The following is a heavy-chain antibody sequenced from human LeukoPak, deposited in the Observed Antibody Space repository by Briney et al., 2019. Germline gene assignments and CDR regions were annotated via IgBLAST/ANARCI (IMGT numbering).Heavy chain of an antibody. J-gene: IGHJ4*02. D-gene: IGHD6-19*01. Sequence: GGSLRLSCAASGFTFSSYWMHWVRQAPGKGLVWVSRINSDGSSTNDADSVKGRFTISRDNAKNTLYLQMNSLRVEDTAVYYCARGYTTAVAGKLLGYWGQGTLVTVSS. CDR2: INSDGSST. CDR1: GFTFSSYW. V-gene: IGHV3-74*01. CDR3: ARGYTTAVAGKLLGY.